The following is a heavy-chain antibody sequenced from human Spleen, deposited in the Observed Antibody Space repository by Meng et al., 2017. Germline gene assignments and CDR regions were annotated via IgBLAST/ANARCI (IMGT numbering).Heavy chain of an antibody. D-gene: IGHD3-10*01. V-gene: IGHV4-30-2*01. CDR2: IYHSGST. J-gene: IGHJ5*02. CDR3: ASYVSGTYRFDP. Sequence: QLQLHESGSGLVKPSQTLSLTCAVSGGSISSGTYSWSWIRQPPGNGLEWIGYIYHSGSTFYNPSLKSRVTMSVDRSKTQSSLNLSSVTAADTAVYYCASYVSGTYRFDPWGQGTLVTVSS. CDR1: GGSISSGTYS.